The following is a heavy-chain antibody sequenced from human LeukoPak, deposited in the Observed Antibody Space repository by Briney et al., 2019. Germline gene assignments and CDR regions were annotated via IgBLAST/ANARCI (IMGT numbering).Heavy chain of an antibody. CDR1: GFTFSSYA. CDR2: ISGSGGST. V-gene: IGHV3-23*01. Sequence: AGGSLRLSCAASGFTFSSYAMSWVRQAPGKGLEWVSAISGSGGSTYYADSVKGRFTISRDNSKNTLYLQMNSLRAEDTAVYYCAKDYYYDSSSFPAPFDYWGQGTLVTVSS. D-gene: IGHD3-22*01. CDR3: AKDYYYDSSSFPAPFDY. J-gene: IGHJ4*02.